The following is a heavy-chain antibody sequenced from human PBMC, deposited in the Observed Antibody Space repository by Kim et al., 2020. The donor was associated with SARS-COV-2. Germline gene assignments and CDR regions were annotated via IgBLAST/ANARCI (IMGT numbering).Heavy chain of an antibody. Sequence: GGSLRLSCAAPGFTFSSYAMSWVRQSPGKGLEWVSAISGSGGSTYYADSVKGRFTISRDNSKNTLYLQMNSLRAEDTAVYYCAKDPPYDYGDYGGYYYGMDVWGQGTTVTVSS. CDR2: ISGSGGST. J-gene: IGHJ6*02. CDR3: AKDPPYDYGDYGGYYYGMDV. D-gene: IGHD4-17*01. CDR1: GFTFSSYA. V-gene: IGHV3-23*01.